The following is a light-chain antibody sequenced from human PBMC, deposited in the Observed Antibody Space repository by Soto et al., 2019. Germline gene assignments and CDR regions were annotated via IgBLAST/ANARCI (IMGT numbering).Light chain of an antibody. CDR2: EAS. J-gene: IGKJ3*01. V-gene: IGKV1D-13*01. CDR3: QQFNNYLFT. Sequence: AIQLTQSPSSLSASVGDRVTITCRASQSISSALAWYQQKPGKAPKLLIYEASSLESGVPSRFSGSGSGTDFTLTISSLQPEDFATYYCQQFNNYLFTFGPGTKVDIK. CDR1: QSISSA.